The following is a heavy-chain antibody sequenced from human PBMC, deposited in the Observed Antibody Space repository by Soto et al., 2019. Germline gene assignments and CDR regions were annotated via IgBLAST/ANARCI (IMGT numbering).Heavy chain of an antibody. V-gene: IGHV4-4*09. CDR3: AIRGGEGFPWYFDL. D-gene: IGHD3-16*01. Sequence: QVQLQESGPGLVKPSETLSLTCSVSGASMHNYCWAWIRQSPGKGLEWIGYIFSSGSTNFNPSLRSRVAISIDPSKNQFSLGRNAVTAADTAVYYCAIRGGEGFPWYFDLWGRGTLVTVSS. J-gene: IGHJ2*01. CDR1: GASMHNYC. CDR2: IFSSGST.